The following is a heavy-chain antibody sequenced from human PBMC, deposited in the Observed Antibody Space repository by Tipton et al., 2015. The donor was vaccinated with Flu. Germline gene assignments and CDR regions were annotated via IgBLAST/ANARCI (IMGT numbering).Heavy chain of an antibody. J-gene: IGHJ6*02. V-gene: IGHV3-53*01. Sequence: CAASGFSVSSSSMNWVRQAPGKGLEWVSVIYSGSSTYYADSVKGRFTISRDNSKNTLYLQMNSLRAEVTAVYYCARAVGTVTDFFYGMDVWGQGPPVTVSS. CDR1: GFSVSSSS. D-gene: IGHD4-17*01. CDR3: ARAVGTVTDFFYGMDV. CDR2: IYSGSST.